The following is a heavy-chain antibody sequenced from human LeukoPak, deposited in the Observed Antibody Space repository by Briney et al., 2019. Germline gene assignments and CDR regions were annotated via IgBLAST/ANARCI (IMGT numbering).Heavy chain of an antibody. CDR3: ARDWGLVSDY. V-gene: IGHV3-53*01. Sequence: GGSLRLSCAASGFTVSSNYMSWVRQAPGKGLEWVSVIYSDGTTYYTDSVKGRFTISRDNSKNTLYLQMNSLKTEDTAVYYCARDWGLVSDYWGQGTLVTVSS. D-gene: IGHD5/OR15-5a*01. CDR2: IYSDGTT. J-gene: IGHJ4*02. CDR1: GFTVSSNY.